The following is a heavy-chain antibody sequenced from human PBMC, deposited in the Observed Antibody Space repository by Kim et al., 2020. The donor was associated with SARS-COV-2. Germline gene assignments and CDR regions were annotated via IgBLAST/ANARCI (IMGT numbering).Heavy chain of an antibody. J-gene: IGHJ4*02. D-gene: IGHD5-18*01. CDR1: GGSISSYY. V-gene: IGHV4-59*01. CDR2: IYYSGST. CDR3: ARVTGYSYGRWASNYFDY. Sequence: SETLSLTCTVSGGSISSYYWSWIRQPPGKGLEWIGYIYYSGSTNYNPSLKNRVTISVDTSKNQFSLKLSSVTAADTAVYYCARVTGYSYGRWASNYFDYWGQGTLVTVSS.